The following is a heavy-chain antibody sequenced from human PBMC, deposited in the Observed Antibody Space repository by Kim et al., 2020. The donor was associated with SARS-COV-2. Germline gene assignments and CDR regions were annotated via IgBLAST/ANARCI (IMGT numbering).Heavy chain of an antibody. V-gene: IGHV3-11*06. J-gene: IGHJ6*02. D-gene: IGHD6-13*01. Sequence: KGRFTISRDNAKNSLYLQMNSLRAEDTAVYYCARDRLGSWYGDYYYGMDVWGQGTTVTVSS. CDR3: ARDRLGSWYGDYYYGMDV.